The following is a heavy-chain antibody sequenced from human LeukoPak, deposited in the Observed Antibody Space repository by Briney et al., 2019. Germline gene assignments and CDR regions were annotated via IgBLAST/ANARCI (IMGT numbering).Heavy chain of an antibody. D-gene: IGHD6-13*01. CDR1: GGSISKYY. CDR2: IYYSGTT. Sequence: SETLSLTCTVSGGSISKYYWNWIRQPPGKGLEWIGYIYYSGTTNYNPSLKSRVSMSVDTSKNQFSLKLSSVTAADTAVYYCARDRGSSWYWADWGQGTLVTVSS. V-gene: IGHV4-59*12. J-gene: IGHJ4*02. CDR3: ARDRGSSWYWAD.